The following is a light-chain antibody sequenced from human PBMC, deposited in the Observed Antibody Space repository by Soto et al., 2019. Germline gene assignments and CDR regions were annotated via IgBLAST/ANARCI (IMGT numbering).Light chain of an antibody. J-gene: IGKJ1*01. Sequence: DIVMTQSPDSLAVSLGERATINCRSSQTIFYSSNRKDYLAWYQQKPGQPPRVLIYWASTRESGVPDRFSGSGSGSELTLTISNLQAEDVGVYDCQQYSTSPWTFGQGTKVELK. CDR2: WAS. V-gene: IGKV4-1*01. CDR1: QTIFYSSNRKDY. CDR3: QQYSTSPWT.